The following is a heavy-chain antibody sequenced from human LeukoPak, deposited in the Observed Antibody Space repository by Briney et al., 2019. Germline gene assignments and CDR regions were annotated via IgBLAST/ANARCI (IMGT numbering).Heavy chain of an antibody. CDR3: ASSGSYTYYYYYMDV. D-gene: IGHD1-26*01. Sequence: GGSLRLSCAASGFSFSSYNMNWVRQTPGKGLEWVSSITSSSTYTFYADSVKGRFTISRDNAKNSLFLQMNSLRAEDTAVYYCASSGSYTYYYYYMDVWGKGTTVTISS. CDR1: GFSFSSYN. J-gene: IGHJ6*03. CDR2: ITSSSTYT. V-gene: IGHV3-21*01.